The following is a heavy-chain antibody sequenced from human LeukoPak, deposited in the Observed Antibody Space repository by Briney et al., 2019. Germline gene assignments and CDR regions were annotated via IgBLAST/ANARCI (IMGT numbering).Heavy chain of an antibody. D-gene: IGHD1-26*01. J-gene: IGHJ5*02. CDR3: ARNGAPPPPRYNWFDP. CDR2: INPNSGGT. Sequence: ASVKVSCKASGYTFTGYYMHWVRQAPGQGLEWMGWINPNSGGTNYAQKFQGRVTMTRDTSISTAYMELSRLRSDDTAVYYCARNGAPPPPRYNWFDPWGQGTLVTVSS. V-gene: IGHV1-2*02. CDR1: GYTFTGYY.